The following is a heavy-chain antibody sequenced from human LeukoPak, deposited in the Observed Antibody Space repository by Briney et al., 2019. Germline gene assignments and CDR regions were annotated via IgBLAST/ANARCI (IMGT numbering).Heavy chain of an antibody. CDR1: GFTFSSYA. D-gene: IGHD6-19*01. Sequence: GGSLRLSCAASGFTFSSYAMSWARQAPGKGLEWVSAISGSGGSTYYADSVKGRFTISRDNSKNTLYLQMNSLRAEDTAVYYCAKDGYSSGWYYFDYWGQGTLVTVSS. V-gene: IGHV3-23*01. J-gene: IGHJ4*02. CDR3: AKDGYSSGWYYFDY. CDR2: ISGSGGST.